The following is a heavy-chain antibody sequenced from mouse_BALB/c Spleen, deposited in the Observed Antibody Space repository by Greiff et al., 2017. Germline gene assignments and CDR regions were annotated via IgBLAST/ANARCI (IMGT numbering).Heavy chain of an antibody. CDR3: ARGYENFDY. D-gene: IGHD1-2*01. CDR1: GYTFTDYW. CDR2: IDTSDSYT. J-gene: IGHJ2*01. Sequence: QVQLQQPGAELVMPGASVKMSCKASGYTFTDYWMHWVKQRPGQGLEWIGAIDTSDSYTSYNQKFKGKATLTVDESSSTAYMQLSSLTSEDSAVYYCARGYENFDYWGQGTTLTVSS. V-gene: IGHV1-69*01.